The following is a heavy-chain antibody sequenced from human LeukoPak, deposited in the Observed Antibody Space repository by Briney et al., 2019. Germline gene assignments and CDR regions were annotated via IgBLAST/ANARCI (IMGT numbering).Heavy chain of an antibody. J-gene: IGHJ4*02. CDR2: IYTSGST. D-gene: IGHD3-9*01. CDR3: ARAVSDYDILTGYYLQVGYFDY. V-gene: IGHV4-4*07. CDR1: GGSISSYY. Sequence: SETLSLTCTVSGGSISSYYWSWIRQPAGKGLEWIGRIYTSGSTNYKPSLKSRVTMSVDTSKNQFSLKLSSVTAADTAVYYCARAVSDYDILTGYYLQVGYFDYWGQGTLVTVSS.